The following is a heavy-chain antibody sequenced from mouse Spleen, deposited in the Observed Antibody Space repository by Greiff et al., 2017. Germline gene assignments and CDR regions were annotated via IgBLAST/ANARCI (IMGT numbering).Heavy chain of an antibody. Sequence: QVQLQQPGAELVKPGASVKLSCKASGYTFTSYWMQWVKQRPGQGLEWIGEIDPSDSYTNYNQKFKGKATLTVDTSSSTAYMQLSSLTSEDSAVYYCARREGVEVGWGQGTLVTVSA. CDR3: ARREGVEVG. CDR1: GYTFTSYW. CDR2: IDPSDSYT. D-gene: IGHD1-1*01. V-gene: IGHV1-50*01. J-gene: IGHJ3*01.